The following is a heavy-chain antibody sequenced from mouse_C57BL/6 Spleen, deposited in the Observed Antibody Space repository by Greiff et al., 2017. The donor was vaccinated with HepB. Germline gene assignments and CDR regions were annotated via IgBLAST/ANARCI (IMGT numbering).Heavy chain of an antibody. CDR2: IDPSDSYT. V-gene: IGHV1-59*01. Sequence: VQLQQPGAELVRPGTSVKLSCKASGYTFTSYWMHWVKQRPGQGLEWIGVIDPSDSYTNYNQKFKGKATLTVDTSSSTAYMQLSSLTSEDSAVYYCARGWKDFDYWGQGTTLTVSS. CDR3: ARGWKDFDY. CDR1: GYTFTSYW. D-gene: IGHD2-3*01. J-gene: IGHJ2*01.